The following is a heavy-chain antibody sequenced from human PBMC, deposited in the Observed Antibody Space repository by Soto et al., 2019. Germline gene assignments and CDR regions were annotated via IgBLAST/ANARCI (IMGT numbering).Heavy chain of an antibody. CDR2: TYWDDDN. D-gene: IGHD6-19*01. CDR3: AHGSGWLFDY. J-gene: IGHJ4*02. Sequence: QITLEESGPTLVKPTQTLTLTCTFSGFSLNERAVGVGWIRQPPGKALEWLAFTYWDDDNHDSPSLKNRLTITKDPSKNQVVLTMTNTDPADTATYYCAHGSGWLFDYWGQGTQVTLSS. CDR1: GFSLNERAVG. V-gene: IGHV2-5*02.